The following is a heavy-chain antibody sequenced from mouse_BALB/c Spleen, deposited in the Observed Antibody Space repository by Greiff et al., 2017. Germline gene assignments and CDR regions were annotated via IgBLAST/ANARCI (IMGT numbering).Heavy chain of an antibody. CDR2: IYPGDGDT. CDR1: GYTFTSYW. Sequence: VKLMESGAELARPGASVKLSCKASGYTFTSYWMQWVKQRPGQGLEWIGAIYPGDGDTRYTQKFKGKATLTADKSSSTAYMQLSSLASEDSAVYYCARDWDKTYWGQGTLVTVSA. V-gene: IGHV1-87*01. D-gene: IGHD4-1*01. J-gene: IGHJ3*01. CDR3: ARDWDKTY.